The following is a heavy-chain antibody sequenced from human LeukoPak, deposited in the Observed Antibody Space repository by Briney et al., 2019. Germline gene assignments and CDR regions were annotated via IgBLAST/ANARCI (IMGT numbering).Heavy chain of an antibody. Sequence: GGSLRLSCAASGFTFSSYAMSWVRQAPGKGLEWISAISGSGGSTYYADSVKGRFTISRDKSKNTLYLQMNSLRAEDTAVYYCAKGAYDYIEIAYFDYWGQGSLVTVSS. CDR2: ISGSGGST. CDR3: AKGAYDYIEIAYFDY. CDR1: GFTFSSYA. D-gene: IGHD5-12*01. V-gene: IGHV3-23*01. J-gene: IGHJ4*02.